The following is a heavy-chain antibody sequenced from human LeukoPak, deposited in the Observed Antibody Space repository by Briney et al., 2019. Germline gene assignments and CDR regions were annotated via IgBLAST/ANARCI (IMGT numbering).Heavy chain of an antibody. V-gene: IGHV3-53*01. J-gene: IGHJ6*02. CDR3: AKAFSSSWYYYGMDV. Sequence: GGSLRVSCAASGFTVSSNYMSWVRQAPGNGLEWVSVIYSGGSTYYADSVKGRFTISRDNSKNTLYLQMNSLRAEDTAVYYCAKAFSSSWYYYGMDVWGQGTTVTVSS. CDR2: IYSGGST. CDR1: GFTVSSNY. D-gene: IGHD6-13*01.